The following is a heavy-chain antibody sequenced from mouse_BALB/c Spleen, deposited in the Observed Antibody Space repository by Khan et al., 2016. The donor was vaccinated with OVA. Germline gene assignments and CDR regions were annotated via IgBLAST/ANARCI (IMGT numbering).Heavy chain of an antibody. J-gene: IGHJ1*01. CDR2: IHYSGTT. CDR3: ARSGTTVVAYWYFDG. Sequence: EVQLQESGPDLVKPSQSLSLTCTVTGYSITSGYSWHWIRQFPGNKLEWMGYIHYSGTTNYNPSLKSRISITRDTSKNQFFLQLNSVTTEDTATNYCARSGTTVVAYWYFDGWGAVTAVTVSS. CDR1: GYSITSGYS. V-gene: IGHV3-1*02. D-gene: IGHD1-1*01.